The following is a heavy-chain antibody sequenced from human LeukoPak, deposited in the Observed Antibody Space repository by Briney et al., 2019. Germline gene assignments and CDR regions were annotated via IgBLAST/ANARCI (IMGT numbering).Heavy chain of an antibody. CDR2: IYPGDSDT. Sequence: GESLKISCKGSGYSFISYWIGWVRQMPGKGLEWMGIIYPGDSDTRYSPSFQGQVTISADKSISTAYLQWSSLKASDTAMYYCARHSGLGELLTAFDIWGQGTMVTVSS. CDR1: GYSFISYW. V-gene: IGHV5-51*01. D-gene: IGHD1-26*01. CDR3: ARHSGLGELLTAFDI. J-gene: IGHJ3*02.